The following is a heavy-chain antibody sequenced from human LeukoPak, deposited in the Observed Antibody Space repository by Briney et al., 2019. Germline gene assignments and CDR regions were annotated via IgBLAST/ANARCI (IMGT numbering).Heavy chain of an antibody. CDR2: INPNSGGT. CDR1: GYTFTGYY. J-gene: IGHJ4*02. CDR3: ARVGGVVPAAPNFDY. D-gene: IGHD2-2*01. Sequence: ASVKVSCKASGYTFTGYYMHWVRQAPGQGFEWMGWINPNSGGTNYAQKFQGRVTMTRDTSISTAYMELSRLRSDDTAVYYCARVGGVVPAAPNFDYWGQGTLVTVSS. V-gene: IGHV1-2*02.